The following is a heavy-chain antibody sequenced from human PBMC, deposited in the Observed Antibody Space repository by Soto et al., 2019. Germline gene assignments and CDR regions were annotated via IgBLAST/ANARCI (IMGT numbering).Heavy chain of an antibody. CDR1: GFIFSNYW. J-gene: IGHJ4*02. CDR3: LVSGNYRFDY. V-gene: IGHV3-74*01. Sequence: PGGSLRLSCAASGFIFSNYWMHWVRQAPGKGLVWVSRINGGGSSTSYADSVKGRFTISRDNAKDTLYLQMNSLKAEDTAVYYCLVSGNYRFDYWGPGIMVTVSS. D-gene: IGHD1-26*01. CDR2: INGGGSST.